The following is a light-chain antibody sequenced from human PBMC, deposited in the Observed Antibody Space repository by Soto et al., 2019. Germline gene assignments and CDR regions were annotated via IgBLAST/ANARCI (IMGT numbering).Light chain of an antibody. CDR1: SSDVGGYNF. CDR2: EVT. CDR3: SSYSGTNNYV. V-gene: IGLV2-8*01. Sequence: ALAQPPSASGSPGQSVTISCTGTSSDVGGYNFVSWYQQHPGKAPKLIIYEVTKRPSGVPDRFSGSKSGNTASLTVSGLQAEDEADYYCSSYSGTNNYVFGTGTKVTVL. J-gene: IGLJ1*01.